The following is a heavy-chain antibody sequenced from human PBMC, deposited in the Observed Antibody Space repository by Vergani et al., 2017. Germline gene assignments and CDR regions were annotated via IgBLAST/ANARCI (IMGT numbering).Heavy chain of an antibody. J-gene: IGHJ3*02. V-gene: IGHV3-23*01. D-gene: IGHD6-19*01. CDR3: AXDLEQQWLVEFGNAFDI. CDR2: ISGSGGST. CDR1: GFTFSSYA. Sequence: EVQLLESGGGLVQPGGSLRLSCAASGFTFSSYAMSWVRQAPGKGLEWVSAISGSGGSTYYADSVKGRFTISRDNSKNTLYLQMNSLRAEDTAVYYCAXDLEQQWLVEFGNAFDIWGQGRMVTVSS.